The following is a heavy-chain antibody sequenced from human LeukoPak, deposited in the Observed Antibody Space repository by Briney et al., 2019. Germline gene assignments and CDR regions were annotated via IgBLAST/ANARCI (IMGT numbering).Heavy chain of an antibody. J-gene: IGHJ3*02. CDR3: ARDPGVEMATMCAFDI. CDR2: IYTSGST. Sequence: SETLSLTCTVSGGSISSYYWSWIRQPAGKGLEWIGRIYTSGSTNYNPSLKSRVTMSVDTSKNQFSLKLSSVTAADTAVYYCARDPGVEMATMCAFDIWGQGTMVTVSS. D-gene: IGHD5-24*01. CDR1: GGSISSYY. V-gene: IGHV4-4*07.